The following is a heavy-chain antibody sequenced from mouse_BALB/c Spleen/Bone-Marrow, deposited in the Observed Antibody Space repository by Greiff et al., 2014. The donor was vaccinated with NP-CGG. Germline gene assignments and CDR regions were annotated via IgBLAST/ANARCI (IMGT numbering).Heavy chain of an antibody. J-gene: IGHJ4*01. V-gene: IGHV5-6*01. CDR3: ARHQRYYAMDY. Sequence: EVKLVESGGDLVKPGGSLKLSCAASGFTFSSYGMSWGRQTPDKRLEWVATISSGGSNTYYPDSVKGRFTISRGNAKNTLYLQMSSLKSEDIAMYYCARHQRYYAMDYWGQGTSVTVSS. CDR2: ISSGGSNT. CDR1: GFTFSSYG.